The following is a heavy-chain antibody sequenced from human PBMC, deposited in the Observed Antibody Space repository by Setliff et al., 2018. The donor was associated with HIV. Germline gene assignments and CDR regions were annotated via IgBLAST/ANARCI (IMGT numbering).Heavy chain of an antibody. D-gene: IGHD1-20*01. CDR3: ARDNGRPHYFDL. V-gene: IGHV4-30-4*08. CDR2: VFHSGYT. CDR1: GGSISGSDYY. J-gene: IGHJ4*02. Sequence: SETLSLTCTVSGGSISGSDYYWSWIRQAPGKGLEWIGYVFHSGYTYYNPSLKSRVAISVDTSKNQFSLEMISLTAADTALYYCARDNGRPHYFDLWGPGTLVTVSS.